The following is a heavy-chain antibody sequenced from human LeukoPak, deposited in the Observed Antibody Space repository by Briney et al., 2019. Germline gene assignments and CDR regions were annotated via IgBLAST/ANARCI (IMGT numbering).Heavy chain of an antibody. CDR1: GFTSSSYS. Sequence: GGSLRLSCAASGFTSSSYSMNWVRQAPGKGLEWVSSISSSGSYIYSADSVKGRFTISRDNAKNSLYLQMSSLRAEDTAVYYCARDYGSFAYWGQGTLVTVSS. CDR2: ISSSGSYI. CDR3: ARDYGSFAY. J-gene: IGHJ4*02. V-gene: IGHV3-21*01. D-gene: IGHD4-17*01.